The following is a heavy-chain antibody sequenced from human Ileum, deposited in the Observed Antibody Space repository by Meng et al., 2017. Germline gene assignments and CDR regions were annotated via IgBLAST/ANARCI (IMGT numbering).Heavy chain of an antibody. V-gene: IGHV4-39*01. D-gene: IGHD5-24*01. CDR2: IYYSGTT. CDR1: GGSITSSSYS. CDR3: ARQVNSDGYPRYFDF. Sequence: QLQLQESGQGLVKPWEPLSLTCTVSGGSITSSSYSCGWIRQPPGKALEWIGYIYYSGTTYYNPSLKSRATISEDTAKNQFSLNLSSVTAADTAVYYCARQVNSDGYPRYFDFWGQGTLVTVSS. J-gene: IGHJ4*02.